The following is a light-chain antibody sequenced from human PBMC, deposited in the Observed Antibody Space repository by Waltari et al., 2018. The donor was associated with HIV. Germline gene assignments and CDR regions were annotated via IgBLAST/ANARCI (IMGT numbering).Light chain of an antibody. J-gene: IGLJ2*01. CDR3: CSYASNYILI. CDR1: SSDVGGYDY. Sequence: QSALTQPRSVSGSPGQSVTISCTGTSSDVGGYDYVSWYQQPPGQAPKVIISDVSRRPSGVPDLFSASKSGNTASLTISGLQAADEADYFCCSYASNYILIFGGGTKLTVL. CDR2: DVS. V-gene: IGLV2-11*01.